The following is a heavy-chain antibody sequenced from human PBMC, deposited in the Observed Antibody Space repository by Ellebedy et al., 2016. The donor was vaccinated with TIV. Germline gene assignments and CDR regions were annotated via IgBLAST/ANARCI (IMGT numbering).Heavy chain of an antibody. D-gene: IGHD2-15*01. CDR3: ARANGPEKVVAAWFDY. J-gene: IGHJ4*02. V-gene: IGHV3-11*05. CDR2: ISSSSSYT. CDR1: GFTFSDYY. Sequence: GESLKISXAASGFTFSDYYMSWIRQAPGKGLEWVSYISSSSSYTNYADSVKGRFTISRDNAKNSLYLQMNSLRAEDTAVYYCARANGPEKVVAAWFDYWGQGTLVTVSS.